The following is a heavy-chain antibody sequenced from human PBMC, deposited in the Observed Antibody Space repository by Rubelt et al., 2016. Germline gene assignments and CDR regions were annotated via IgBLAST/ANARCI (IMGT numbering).Heavy chain of an antibody. D-gene: IGHD5-18*01. Sequence: QVQLQESGPGLVKPSQTLSLTCTVSGASIGAGGYYWSWIRQHPGKGLEWIGAISPTGSTYFNPSLKSRLTMSVDTSKNQLSLKLSSVTAADTAVYYCARESRDPVMDQYFDYWGQGTLVTVSS. J-gene: IGHJ4*02. CDR2: ISPTGST. CDR1: GASIGAGGYY. V-gene: IGHV4-31*03. CDR3: ARESRDPVMDQYFDY.